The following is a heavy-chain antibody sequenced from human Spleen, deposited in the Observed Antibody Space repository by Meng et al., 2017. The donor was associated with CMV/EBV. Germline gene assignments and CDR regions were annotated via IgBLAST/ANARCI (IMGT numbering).Heavy chain of an antibody. D-gene: IGHD2-21*01. V-gene: IGHV1-2*02. J-gene: IGHJ4*02. CDR1: GYFFNDHF. CDR3: TRDHDWGADY. CDR2: IKPNTGYT. Sequence: SCKASGYFFNDHFMHWVRQAPGQGLEWMGWIKPNTGYTNYAQNFQGRVTMTSDSSIATAYMELSRLTYDDTAVYYCTRDHDWGADYWGQGTLVTVSS.